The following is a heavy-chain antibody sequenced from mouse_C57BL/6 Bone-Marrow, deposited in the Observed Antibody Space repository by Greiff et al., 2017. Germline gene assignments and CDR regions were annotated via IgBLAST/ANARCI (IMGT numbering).Heavy chain of an antibody. J-gene: IGHJ2*01. Sequence: EVKLVESGGGLVKPGGSLKLSCAASGFTFSDYGMHWVRQAPEKGLEWVAYISSGSSTIYYADTVKGRFTISRDNAKNTLFLQMTSLRSEDTARYYCARHDHYYLDYWGQGTTLTVSS. CDR2: ISSGSSTI. CDR3: ARHDHYYLDY. CDR1: GFTFSDYG. V-gene: IGHV5-17*01. D-gene: IGHD2-3*01.